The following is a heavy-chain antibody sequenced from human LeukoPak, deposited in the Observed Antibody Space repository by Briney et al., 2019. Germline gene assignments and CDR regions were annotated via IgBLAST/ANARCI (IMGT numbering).Heavy chain of an antibody. CDR3: ARYHNWNDVLFFDY. J-gene: IGHJ4*02. V-gene: IGHV4-4*07. CDR2: IYTSGST. CDR1: GGSISSYY. D-gene: IGHD1-20*01. Sequence: PSETLSLTCTVSGGSISSYYWSWIRQPAGKGLEWIGRIYTSGSTNYNPSPKSRVTMSVDTSKNQFSLKLSSVTAADTAVYYCARYHNWNDVLFFDYWGQGTLVTVSS.